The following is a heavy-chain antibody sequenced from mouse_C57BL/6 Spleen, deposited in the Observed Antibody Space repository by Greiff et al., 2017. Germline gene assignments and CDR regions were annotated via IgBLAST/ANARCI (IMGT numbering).Heavy chain of an antibody. V-gene: IGHV1-82*01. J-gene: IGHJ3*01. CDR3: ARDILGHWFAY. CDR1: GYAFSSSW. Sequence: VQLQQSGPELVKPGASVKISCKASGYAFSSSWMNWVKQRPGKGLEWIGRIYPGDGDTNYNGKFKGKATLTADKSSSTAYMQLSSLTSEDSAVYFCARDILGHWFAYWGQGTLVTVSA. CDR2: IYPGDGDT. D-gene: IGHD4-1*01.